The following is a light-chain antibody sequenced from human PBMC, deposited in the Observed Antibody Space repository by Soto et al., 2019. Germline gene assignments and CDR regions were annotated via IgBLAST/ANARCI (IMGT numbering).Light chain of an antibody. J-gene: IGLJ2*01. CDR2: SNN. CDR3: AAWDDSLSGVV. Sequence: QSVLTQPPSASGTPGQRVTISCSGSSSNLGSHYVYWYQQLPGTAPKLLTYSNNQRPSGVPDRFSGSKSGTSASLAISGLRSEDEADYYCAAWDDSLSGVVFGGGTKLTVL. V-gene: IGLV1-47*02. CDR1: SSNLGSHY.